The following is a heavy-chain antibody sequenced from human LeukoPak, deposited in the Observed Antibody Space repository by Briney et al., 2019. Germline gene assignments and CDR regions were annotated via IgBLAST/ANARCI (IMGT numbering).Heavy chain of an antibody. CDR3: ARATTTVVTPGAFDI. J-gene: IGHJ3*02. Sequence: GGSLRFSCAASGFTFSDYYMSWFRQAPGKGLEWVSYISSSSSYTNYADSVKGRFTISRDNAKNSLYLQMNSLRAGDTAVYYCARATTTVVTPGAFDIWGQGTMVTVSS. CDR1: GFTFSDYY. CDR2: ISSSSSYT. D-gene: IGHD4-23*01. V-gene: IGHV3-11*05.